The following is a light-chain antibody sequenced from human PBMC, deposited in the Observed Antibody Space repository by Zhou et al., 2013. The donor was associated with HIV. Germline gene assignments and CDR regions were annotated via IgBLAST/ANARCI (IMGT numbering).Light chain of an antibody. CDR1: QSITSW. CDR2: KAS. CDR3: QQFNSYPYT. V-gene: IGKV1-5*03. Sequence: DIQMTQSPSTLSASVGDRVTITCRASQSITSWLAWYQQKPGKAPKLLIYKASSLESGVPSRFSGSGSGTEFTLTISSLQPDDFATYYCQQFNSYPYTFGQGTKLEIK. J-gene: IGKJ2*01.